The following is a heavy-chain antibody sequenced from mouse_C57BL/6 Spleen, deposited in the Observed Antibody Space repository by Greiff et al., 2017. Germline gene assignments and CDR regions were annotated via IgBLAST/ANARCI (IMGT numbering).Heavy chain of an antibody. J-gene: IGHJ3*01. CDR3: ASEGDYDGFAY. CDR1: GYTFPSYW. D-gene: IGHD2-4*01. Sequence: QVQLQQPGTELVKPGASVKLSCKASGYTFPSYWMHWVKQRPGQGLEWIGNINPSDGGTNYNEKFKSKATLTVDKSSSTASTQLSSLTSEVSAGEECASEGDYDGFAYWGQGTLVTVSA. CDR2: INPSDGGT. V-gene: IGHV1-53*01.